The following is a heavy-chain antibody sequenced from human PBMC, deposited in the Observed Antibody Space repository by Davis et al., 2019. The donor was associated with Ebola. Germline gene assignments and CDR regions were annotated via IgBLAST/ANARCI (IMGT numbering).Heavy chain of an antibody. Sequence: SETLSLTCTVSGDSMSNHNYYWGWIRQPPGKGLEWIGEINHSGSTSYNPSLKSRVSISVDTSKNQFSLKLSSVTAADTAVYYCARELGGLDVWGQGTTVTVSS. V-gene: IGHV4-39*07. J-gene: IGHJ6*02. CDR3: ARELGGLDV. CDR2: INHSGST. D-gene: IGHD6-13*01. CDR1: GDSMSNHNYY.